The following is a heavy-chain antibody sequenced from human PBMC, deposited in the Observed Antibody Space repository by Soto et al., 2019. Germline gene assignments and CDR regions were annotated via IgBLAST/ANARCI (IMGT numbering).Heavy chain of an antibody. CDR2: IGPGGTS. V-gene: IGHV4-39*01. CDR1: GDYIGSSAYF. Sequence: QLQLQESGPGLVRPSETLSLTCAVSGDYIGSSAYFWGWTRQSPGKGLEWIASIGPGGTSNYNPSLKSRVTISSDASTNHFSLTATSVTAADTAIYYCARHLGPTGVMDWGKLLLVTVSS. CDR3: ARHLGPTGVMD. J-gene: IGHJ4*02. D-gene: IGHD3-16*01.